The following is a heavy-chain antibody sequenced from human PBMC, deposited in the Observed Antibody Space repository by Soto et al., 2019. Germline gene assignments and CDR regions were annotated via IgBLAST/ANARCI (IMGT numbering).Heavy chain of an antibody. V-gene: IGHV3-23*01. CDR2: ISGSGGST. D-gene: IGHD3-9*01. Sequence: GGSLRLSCAASGFTFSSYAMSWVRQAPGKGLEWVSAISGSGGSTYYADSVKGRFTISRDNSKNTLYLQMNSLRAEDTAVYYCAKDPRKPYEVRYFDWFPESHYYYGMDVWGQGTTVTVSS. J-gene: IGHJ6*02. CDR1: GFTFSSYA. CDR3: AKDPRKPYEVRYFDWFPESHYYYGMDV.